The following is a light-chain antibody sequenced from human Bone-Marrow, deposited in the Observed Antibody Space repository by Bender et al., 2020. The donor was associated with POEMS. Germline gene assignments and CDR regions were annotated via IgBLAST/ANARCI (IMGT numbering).Light chain of an antibody. Sequence: QSVLTQPPSVSGAPGQRVTISCTGSSSNTGSGYDINWYQHLPGKAPKLMIYEVTKRPSGVPDRFSGSKSGNTASLTVSGLQAEDEADYYCSSYAGNNNYVFGTGTKVTVL. CDR1: SSNTGSGYD. CDR3: SSYAGNNNYV. J-gene: IGLJ1*01. V-gene: IGLV1-40*01. CDR2: EVT.